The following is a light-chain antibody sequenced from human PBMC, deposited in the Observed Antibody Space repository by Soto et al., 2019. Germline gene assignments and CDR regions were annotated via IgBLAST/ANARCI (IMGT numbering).Light chain of an antibody. J-gene: IGKJ5*01. CDR2: DAS. Sequence: DIQMTQSPSTLSASVGDRVTITCRASQSITRWLAWYQQKPGEAPKLLIYDASSLESGVPSRFSGSGSGTDFTLTISILQPEDFATYYCQQSYSTPPITFGQGTRLEIK. V-gene: IGKV1-39*01. CDR1: QSITRW. CDR3: QQSYSTPPIT.